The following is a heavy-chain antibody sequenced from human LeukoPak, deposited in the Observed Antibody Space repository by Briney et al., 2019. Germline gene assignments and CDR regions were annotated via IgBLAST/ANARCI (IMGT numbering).Heavy chain of an antibody. CDR3: ARASPSGTNDY. CDR1: GLTVSRNY. CDR2: ISSGGIT. V-gene: IGHV3-53*04. J-gene: IGHJ4*02. D-gene: IGHD2-8*01. Sequence: GGSLRLSCAASGLTVSRNYMSWVRQAPGKGLEWVSVISSGGITYYADSVKGRFTISRHNSKNTLYLQMNSLRAEDTAVYYCARASPSGTNDYWGQGTLVTVSS.